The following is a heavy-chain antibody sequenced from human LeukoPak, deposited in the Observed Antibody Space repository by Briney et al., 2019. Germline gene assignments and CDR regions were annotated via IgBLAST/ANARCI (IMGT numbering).Heavy chain of an antibody. CDR3: ASSSSCGGDCYPYYYGMDV. V-gene: IGHV3-66*01. CDR1: GFTFSSNY. Sequence: GGSLRLPCAASGFTFSSNYMSWVRQAPGKGLEWVSVIYSGGSTYYADSVKGRFTISRDNSKNTLYLQMNSLRAEDTAVYYCASSSSCGGDCYPYYYGMDVWGQGTTVTVSS. J-gene: IGHJ6*02. CDR2: IYSGGST. D-gene: IGHD2-21*02.